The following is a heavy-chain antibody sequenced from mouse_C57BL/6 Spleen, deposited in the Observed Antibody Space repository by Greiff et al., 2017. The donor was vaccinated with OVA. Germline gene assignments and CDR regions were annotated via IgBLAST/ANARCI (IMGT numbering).Heavy chain of an antibody. V-gene: IGHV1-64*01. CDR1: GYTFTSYW. CDR3: ARYPSMVTKAMDY. Sequence: VQLQQSGAELVKPGASVKLSCKASGYTFTSYWMHWVKQRPGQGLEWIGMIHPNSGSTNYNEKFKSKATLTVDKSSSTAYMQLSSLTSEDSAVYYCARYPSMVTKAMDYWGQGTSVTVSS. J-gene: IGHJ4*01. D-gene: IGHD2-9*01. CDR2: IHPNSGST.